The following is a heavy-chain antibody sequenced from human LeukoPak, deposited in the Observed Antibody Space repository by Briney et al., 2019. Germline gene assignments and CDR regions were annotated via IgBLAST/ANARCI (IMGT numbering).Heavy chain of an antibody. Sequence: PGGSLRLSCAASGFTFSHAWMSWVRQAPGRGLEWVGRIKRKSDGGTTDYAAPVKGRFTISRDDSKNTLYLQMNSLKSEDTAVYYCTTAQFFNSSGSLAYWGQGTLVTVSS. V-gene: IGHV3-15*01. CDR3: TTAQFFNSSGSLAY. J-gene: IGHJ4*02. D-gene: IGHD3-22*01. CDR1: GFTFSHAW. CDR2: IKRKSDGGTT.